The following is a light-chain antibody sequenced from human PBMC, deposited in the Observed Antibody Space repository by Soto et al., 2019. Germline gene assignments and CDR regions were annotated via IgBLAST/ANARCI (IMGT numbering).Light chain of an antibody. V-gene: IGKV3-11*01. CDR1: QSVSSY. J-gene: IGKJ4*01. Sequence: EIVLTQSPATLSLSPGERATLPCRASQSVSSYLAWYQQKPGQAPRLLIYDASNRATGIPARFSGSGSGTDFTLTINSLEPEDFAVYYCQQRSNWPPLTFGGGTKVEIK. CDR2: DAS. CDR3: QQRSNWPPLT.